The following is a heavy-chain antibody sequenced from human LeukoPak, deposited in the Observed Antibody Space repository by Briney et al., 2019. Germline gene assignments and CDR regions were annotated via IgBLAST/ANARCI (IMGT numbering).Heavy chain of an antibody. CDR3: AKRGYYYDSSGYYSRTYFDY. J-gene: IGHJ4*02. V-gene: IGHV3-74*01. CDR2: INPDGSVT. CDR1: GFTFSNSW. Sequence: GGSLRLSCAASGFTFSNSWVYWVRQAPGEGLVWVSRINPDGSVTAYADSVKGRFTIPRHNAKNTFYLQMNSLRAEDTAVYYCAKRGYYYDSSGYYSRTYFDYWGQGTLVSVSS. D-gene: IGHD3-22*01.